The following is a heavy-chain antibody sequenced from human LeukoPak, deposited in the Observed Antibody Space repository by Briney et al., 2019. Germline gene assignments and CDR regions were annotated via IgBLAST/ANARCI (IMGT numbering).Heavy chain of an antibody. J-gene: IGHJ4*02. CDR3: TRGQTTYYDY. D-gene: IGHD1-7*01. V-gene: IGHV3-33*08. Sequence: GRSLRLSCAASGFIFTTYGFHWVRQAPGKGLEWVAVIWSDGSRKFYTDSVKGRFTISRDNSENTLYLQMSSLRVEDTAVYYCTRGQTTYYDYWGQGTLVTVSS. CDR1: GFIFTTYG. CDR2: IWSDGSRK.